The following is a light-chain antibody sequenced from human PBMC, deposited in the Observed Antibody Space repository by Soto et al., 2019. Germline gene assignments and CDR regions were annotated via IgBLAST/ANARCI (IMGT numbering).Light chain of an antibody. V-gene: IGKV1-39*01. Sequence: DIQMTQSPSSLSASVGDRVTITCRASQSISSYLNWYQQKPGKAPKLLIYAASSLQSGVPSRFSGGGSETDFTLTISSLQPEDFATYYCQQSYSTSWTFGQGTKVDIK. CDR3: QQSYSTSWT. CDR2: AAS. J-gene: IGKJ1*01. CDR1: QSISSY.